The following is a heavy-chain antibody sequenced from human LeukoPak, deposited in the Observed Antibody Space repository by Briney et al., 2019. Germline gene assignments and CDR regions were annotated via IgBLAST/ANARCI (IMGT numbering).Heavy chain of an antibody. Sequence: ASVKVSCKTSGYTFTSYGVSWVRQAPGRGLEWIGWIYTYNVHTNYAQNLQGRVTMTTDTSTSTAYMELRSLTSDDTALYYYARADDYGGNPGAFDIWGQGTMVTVSS. CDR2: IYTYNVHT. CDR3: ARADDYGGNPGAFDI. D-gene: IGHD4-23*01. J-gene: IGHJ3*02. V-gene: IGHV1-18*01. CDR1: GYTFTSYG.